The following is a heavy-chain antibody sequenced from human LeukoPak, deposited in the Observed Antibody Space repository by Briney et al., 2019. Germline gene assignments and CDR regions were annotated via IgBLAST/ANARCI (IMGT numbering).Heavy chain of an antibody. CDR3: AKDTAQGYTYGTIEQDY. CDR2: LSGGSDGI. D-gene: IGHD5-18*01. Sequence: GGSLRLSCLASGFPFSYYAMSWVRQAPGKGLEWVSMLSGGSDGIYYADSVKGRFTISRDNSKNTVYLQMNSLRAEDSAVYYCAKDTAQGYTYGTIEQDYWGQGTRVTVSS. CDR1: GFPFSYYA. V-gene: IGHV3-23*01. J-gene: IGHJ4*02.